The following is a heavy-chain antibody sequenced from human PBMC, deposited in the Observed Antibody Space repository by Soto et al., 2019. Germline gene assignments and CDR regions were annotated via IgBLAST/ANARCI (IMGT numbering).Heavy chain of an antibody. CDR1: GGSISSSSYY. CDR2: IYYSGST. V-gene: IGHV4-39*01. J-gene: IGHJ6*02. Sequence: PSETLSLTCTVSGGSISSSSYYWGWIRQPPGKGLEWIGSIYYSGSTYYNPSLKSRVTISVDTSKNQFSLKLSSVTAADTAVYYCARLKELLWFGELPKALLDYYYYYGMDVWGQGTTVT. CDR3: ARLKELLWFGELPKALLDYYYYYGMDV. D-gene: IGHD3-10*01.